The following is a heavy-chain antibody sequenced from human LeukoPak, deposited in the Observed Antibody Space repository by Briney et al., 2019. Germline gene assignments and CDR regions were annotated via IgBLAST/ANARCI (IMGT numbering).Heavy chain of an antibody. CDR3: ARESRIVEGDGYYIDV. Sequence: PSETLSLTCTVSGVSISGYYWSWIRQSAGKGLEWIGRIYITRGTNYNPSIRSRVIMSVDTSKNQFSLQLNSVTAADTAVYYCARESRIVEGDGYYIDVWGKGTTVTISS. CDR1: GVSISGYY. CDR2: IYITRGT. J-gene: IGHJ6*03. V-gene: IGHV4-4*07. D-gene: IGHD1-26*01.